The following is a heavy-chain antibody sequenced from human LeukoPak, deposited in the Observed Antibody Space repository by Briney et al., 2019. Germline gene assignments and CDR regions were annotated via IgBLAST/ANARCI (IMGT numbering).Heavy chain of an antibody. Sequence: PGGSLRLSCAASGFTFSSYGMHWVRQAPGKGLEWVAVISYDGSNKYYADSVKGRFTISRDNSKNTLYLQMNSLRAEDTAVYYCAKVPDIVASGFDYWGQGTLVTVSS. CDR2: ISYDGSNK. CDR1: GFTFSSYG. CDR3: AKVPDIVASGFDY. V-gene: IGHV3-30*18. D-gene: IGHD5-12*01. J-gene: IGHJ4*02.